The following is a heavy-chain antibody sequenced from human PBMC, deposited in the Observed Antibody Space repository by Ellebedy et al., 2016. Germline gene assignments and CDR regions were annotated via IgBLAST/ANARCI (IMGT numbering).Heavy chain of an antibody. CDR2: VSYDGNYK. D-gene: IGHD1-26*01. CDR1: GFTFSNYW. CDR3: ARDSTVGGGSPNADRYFEY. V-gene: IGHV3-30-3*01. J-gene: IGHJ4*02. Sequence: GGSLRLXXAASGFTFSNYWMTWVRQAPGKGLEWVASVSYDGNYKYYADSVKGRFTVSRDNSKNTLYLQMNSLSSDDTAVYYCARDSTVGGGSPNADRYFEYWGQGTLVTVSS.